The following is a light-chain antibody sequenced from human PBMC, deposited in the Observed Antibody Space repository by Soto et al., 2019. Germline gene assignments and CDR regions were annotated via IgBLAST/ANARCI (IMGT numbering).Light chain of an antibody. Sequence: DTMLTQSPGTLALSPGEGATLSCRASQSLSGRYLAWYQQKPGQAPRLLIYGASTRATGIPDRFSGSGSGTDFTLNISRLEPEDFEVYYCQQYDSSPRTFGQGTKVDIK. CDR3: QQYDSSPRT. V-gene: IGKV3-20*01. CDR2: GAS. CDR1: QSLSGRY. J-gene: IGKJ1*01.